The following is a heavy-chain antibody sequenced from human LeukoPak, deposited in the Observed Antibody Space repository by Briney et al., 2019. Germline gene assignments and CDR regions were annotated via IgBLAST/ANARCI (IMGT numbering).Heavy chain of an antibody. Sequence: ASVKVSCKASGYTFTSYDINWVRQATGQGLEWMGWISAYNGNTNYAQKLQGRVTMTTDTSTSTAYMELRSLRSDDTAVYYCARITYYDFWSGPYYFDYWGQGTLVTVSS. V-gene: IGHV1-18*01. CDR1: GYTFTSYD. J-gene: IGHJ4*02. D-gene: IGHD3-3*01. CDR3: ARITYYDFWSGPYYFDY. CDR2: ISAYNGNT.